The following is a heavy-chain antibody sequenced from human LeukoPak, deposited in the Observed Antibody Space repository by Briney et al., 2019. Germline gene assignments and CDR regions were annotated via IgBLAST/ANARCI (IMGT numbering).Heavy chain of an antibody. D-gene: IGHD2-2*01. V-gene: IGHV3-30*18. Sequence: GGSLRLSCAASGFTFSSYGMHWVRQAPGKGLEGVAVISYDGINKYYADSVKGRFTISRDNSKNTLYLQMNSLRVEDTAVYYCAKVERYCSSTSCYQFYYYYGMDVWGQGTTVTVSS. CDR1: GFTFSSYG. J-gene: IGHJ6*02. CDR2: ISYDGINK. CDR3: AKVERYCSSTSCYQFYYYYGMDV.